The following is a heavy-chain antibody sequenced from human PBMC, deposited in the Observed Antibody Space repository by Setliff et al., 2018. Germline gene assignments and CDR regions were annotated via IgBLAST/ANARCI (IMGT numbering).Heavy chain of an antibody. CDR1: GYTFTSYG. CDR3: AISSLSICSGGSCPNAFDL. V-gene: IGHV1-69*06. J-gene: IGHJ3*01. D-gene: IGHD2-15*01. CDR2: IIPVFRTA. Sequence: SVKVSCKASGYTFTSYGISWVRQAPGQGLEWMGRIIPVFRTANYAQKFRGRVTITADKSTSTGYMELSSLRSEDTAVYYCAISSLSICSGGSCPNAFDLWGQGTLVTVPS.